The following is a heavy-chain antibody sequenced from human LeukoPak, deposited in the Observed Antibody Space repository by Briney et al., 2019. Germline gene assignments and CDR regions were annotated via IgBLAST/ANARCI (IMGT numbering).Heavy chain of an antibody. CDR3: ARDRKVGGVYYYYMDV. J-gene: IGHJ6*03. CDR2: INPDSGGA. V-gene: IGHV1-2*02. CDR1: GYTFTGYY. D-gene: IGHD3-16*01. Sequence: GASVRVSCKASGYTFTGYYMHWVRQAPGQGLEWMGWINPDSGGANYAQNFRGRVTMTRDTSISTAYMELSSLRSDDTAVYYCARDRKVGGVYYYYMDVWGKGTTVTVSS.